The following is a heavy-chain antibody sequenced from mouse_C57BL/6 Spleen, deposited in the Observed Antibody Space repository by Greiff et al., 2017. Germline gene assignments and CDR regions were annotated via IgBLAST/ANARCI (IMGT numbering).Heavy chain of an antibody. CDR1: GFTFSDYY. J-gene: IGHJ4*01. Sequence: EVQVVESGGGLVQPGGSLKLSCAASGFTFSDYYMYWVRQTPEKRLEWVAYISNGGGSTYYPDTVKGRFTISRDNAKNTLYLQMSRLKSEDTAMYYCARMMGAMDYWGQGTSVTVAS. V-gene: IGHV5-12*01. D-gene: IGHD2-3*01. CDR3: ARMMGAMDY. CDR2: ISNGGGST.